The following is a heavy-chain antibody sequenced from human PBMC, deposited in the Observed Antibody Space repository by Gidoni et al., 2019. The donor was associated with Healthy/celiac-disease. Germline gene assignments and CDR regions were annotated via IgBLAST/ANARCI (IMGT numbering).Heavy chain of an antibody. J-gene: IGHJ4*02. D-gene: IGHD3-16*02. CDR2: IKSKTDGGTT. V-gene: IGHV3-15*01. CDR3: TTGAILRLGELSQYYFDY. Sequence: EVQLVESGGGLVKPGGSLRLSCAASGFTSSNDWMSWVRQAPGKGLEWVGRIKSKTDGGTTDYAAPVKGRFTISRDDSKNTLYLQMNSLKTEDTAVYYCTTGAILRLGELSQYYFDYWGQGTLVTVSS. CDR1: GFTSSNDW.